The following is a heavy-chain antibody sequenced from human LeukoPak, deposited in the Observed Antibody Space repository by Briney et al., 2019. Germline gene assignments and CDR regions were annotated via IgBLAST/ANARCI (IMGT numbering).Heavy chain of an antibody. CDR3: ARSIYDLEGEVNWFDP. Sequence: SETLSLTCTVSGGSISSGSGYWAWIRQPPGKGLEWIGSIYYSGSTYYNPSLKSRVTISVDTSKNQFSLKLSSVTAADTAVYYCARSIYDLEGEVNWFDPWGQGTLVTVSS. CDR2: IYYSGST. V-gene: IGHV4-39*07. D-gene: IGHD3-16*01. CDR1: GGSISSGSGY. J-gene: IGHJ5*02.